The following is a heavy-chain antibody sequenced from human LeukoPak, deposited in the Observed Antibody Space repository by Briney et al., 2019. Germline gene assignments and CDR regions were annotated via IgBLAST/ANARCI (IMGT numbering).Heavy chain of an antibody. D-gene: IGHD1-26*01. CDR1: GGSISSGGYS. Sequence: SQTLSLTCAVSGGSISSGGYSWSWIRQPAGKGLEWIGRIYTSGHADYNPSLMSRVTMSVDTSKSQFSLKLTSVTAADTAVYYCARGVGGNFYHYNMDVWGKGTTVTISS. V-gene: IGHV4-61*02. CDR2: IYTSGHA. J-gene: IGHJ6*03. CDR3: ARGVGGNFYHYNMDV.